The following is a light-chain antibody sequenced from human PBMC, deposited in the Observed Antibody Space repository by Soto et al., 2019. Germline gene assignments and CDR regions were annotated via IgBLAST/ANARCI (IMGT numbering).Light chain of an antibody. CDR3: QQYGSSHLT. Sequence: EIVLTQCPGTVSLSPGERATLSCRASQSVSSSYLAWYQQKPGQAPRLLIYGASSRATGIPDRFSGSGSGTDFTLTISRLEPEDFAVYYCQQYGSSHLTFVGGTKVEIK. CDR1: QSVSSSY. V-gene: IGKV3-20*01. J-gene: IGKJ4*01. CDR2: GAS.